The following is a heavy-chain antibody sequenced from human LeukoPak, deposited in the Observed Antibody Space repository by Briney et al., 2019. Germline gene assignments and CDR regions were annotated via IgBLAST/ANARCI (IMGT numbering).Heavy chain of an antibody. D-gene: IGHD2-2*02. V-gene: IGHV4-39*01. CDR2: IYYSGST. Sequence: SETLSLTCTVSGGSISSSSYYWGWIRQPPGKGLERIGSIYYSGSTYYNPSLKSRVTISVDTSKNQFSLKLSSVTAADTAVYYCATGYCCSTSCYTEGGIIFDYWGQGTLVTVSS. J-gene: IGHJ4*02. CDR3: ATGYCCSTSCYTEGGIIFDY. CDR1: GGSISSSSYY.